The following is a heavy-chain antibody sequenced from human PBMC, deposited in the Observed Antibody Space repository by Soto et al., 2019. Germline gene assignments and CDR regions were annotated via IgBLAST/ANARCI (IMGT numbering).Heavy chain of an antibody. CDR1: GYSFTSID. Sequence: QVQLVQSGAEVREPGASLKVSCQASGYSFTSIDINWVRQTTGQVLEWMGWMQPSSGRTGYAQKFQGKVTMTRDNSINAAYKEMSSLTSDDTAFYYCARGVNAGGDYCCQGTLVTVCS. CDR2: MQPSSGRT. J-gene: IGHJ4*02. D-gene: IGHD1-26*01. CDR3: ARGVNAGGDY. V-gene: IGHV1-8*01.